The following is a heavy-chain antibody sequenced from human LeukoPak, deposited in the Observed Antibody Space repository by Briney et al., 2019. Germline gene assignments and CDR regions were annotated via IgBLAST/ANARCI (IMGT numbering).Heavy chain of an antibody. CDR3: ARANAYSEAFDI. Sequence: GGSMILSCAASVFYFSSYCINWVRHAPWKGREWVSSISSSSYIYYADSVKGRFTISGDNAKNSLYLQMNSLRAEDTAVYYCARANAYSEAFDIWGQGTMVTVSS. V-gene: IGHV3-21*01. D-gene: IGHD2-21*01. CDR2: ISSSSYI. CDR1: VFYFSSYC. J-gene: IGHJ3*02.